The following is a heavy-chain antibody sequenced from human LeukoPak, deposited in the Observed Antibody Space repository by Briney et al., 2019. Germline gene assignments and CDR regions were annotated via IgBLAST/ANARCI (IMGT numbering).Heavy chain of an antibody. D-gene: IGHD3-22*01. V-gene: IGHV3-74*01. J-gene: IGHJ4*02. CDR2: INSDGSST. Sequence: QAGGSLRLSCAASGFTFSSYLMHWVRQAPGKGLVWVSRINSDGSSTSYADSVKGRFTISRDNAKNTLYLQMNSLRAEDTAVYYCARDSADSSGFVGCDYWGQGTLVTVSS. CDR3: ARDSADSSGFVGCDY. CDR1: GFTFSSYL.